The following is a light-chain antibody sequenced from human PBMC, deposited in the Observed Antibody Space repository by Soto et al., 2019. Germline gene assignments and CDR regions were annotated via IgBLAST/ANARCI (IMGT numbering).Light chain of an antibody. Sequence: EIVMTQAPATLSLSPGERAALSCRASQSINSELAWYQQKPGQPPRLLIYGASTRATCVPARFTGSESGSEFTLTISGIQSEDVAVYYCQQGHNWPLTFGQGTRLEI. CDR3: QQGHNWPLT. CDR2: GAS. CDR1: QSINSE. J-gene: IGKJ2*01. V-gene: IGKV3-15*01.